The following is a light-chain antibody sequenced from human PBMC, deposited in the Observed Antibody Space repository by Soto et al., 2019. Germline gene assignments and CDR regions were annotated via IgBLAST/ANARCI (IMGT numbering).Light chain of an antibody. CDR1: QVVSSSY. Sequence: EVVLTQSPGTLSVSPGERATLSCRASQVVSSSYLAWYQQKPGQAPRLLFYGASNRATGIPDRFRGSGSGTDFTLTISRVEPEDNAVYYCHQYNSWPRGTFGPGTKVEIK. V-gene: IGKV3-20*01. CDR2: GAS. J-gene: IGKJ3*01. CDR3: HQYNSWPRGT.